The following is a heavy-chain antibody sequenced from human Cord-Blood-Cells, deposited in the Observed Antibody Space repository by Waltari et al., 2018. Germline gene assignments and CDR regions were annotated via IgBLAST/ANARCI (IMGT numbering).Heavy chain of an antibody. CDR1: GGSFSGYY. CDR3: ARGNIDIVATKFDY. CDR2: INHSGST. Sequence: QAQLQQWGAGLLKPSATLSLTCAVYGGSFSGYYWSWIGQPPGKGLEWIGEINHSGSTNYNPSLKSRVTISVDTSKNQFSLKLSSVTAADTAVYYCARGNIDIVATKFDYWGQGTLVTVAS. J-gene: IGHJ4*02. V-gene: IGHV4-34*01. D-gene: IGHD5-12*01.